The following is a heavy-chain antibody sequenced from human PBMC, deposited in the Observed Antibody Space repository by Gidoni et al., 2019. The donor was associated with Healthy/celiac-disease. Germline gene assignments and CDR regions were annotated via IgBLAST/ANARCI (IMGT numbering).Heavy chain of an antibody. CDR2: IYYSGST. Sequence: QVQLQESGPGLVTPSETLSLTCPVSGGSISSYYWSWIRQPPGKGLEWIGYIYYSGSTNYNPSLKSRVTISVDTSKNQFSLKLSSVTAADTAVYYCARLPYDYMDVWGKGTTVTVSS. CDR1: GGSISSYY. J-gene: IGHJ6*03. V-gene: IGHV4-59*08. CDR3: ARLPYDYMDV.